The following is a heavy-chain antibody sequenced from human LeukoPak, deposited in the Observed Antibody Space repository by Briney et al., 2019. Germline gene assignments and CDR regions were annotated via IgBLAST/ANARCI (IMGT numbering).Heavy chain of an antibody. J-gene: IGHJ5*01. CDR2: ISGSGGST. V-gene: IGHV3-23*01. Sequence: GGSLRLSCAASGFTFSSYAMSWVRQAPGKGLEWVSAISGSGGSTYYADSVKGRFTISRDNSKNTLYLQMNSLRAEDTAVYYCAKDGPYYYGSGSLNWFDSWGQGTLVTVSS. CDR3: AKDGPYYYGSGSLNWFDS. CDR1: GFTFSSYA. D-gene: IGHD3-10*01.